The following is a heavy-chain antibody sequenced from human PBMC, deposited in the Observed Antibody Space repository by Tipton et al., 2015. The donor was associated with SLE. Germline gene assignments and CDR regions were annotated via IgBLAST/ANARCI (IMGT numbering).Heavy chain of an antibody. CDR2: INTNTGTP. V-gene: IGHV7-4-1*02. J-gene: IGHJ5*02. D-gene: IGHD3-10*01. CDR1: GFTLTSYS. CDR3: ARDSLGWLDP. Sequence: QVQLVQSGAEVKKPGASVKVSCKASGFTLTSYSMSWVRQAPGQGLEWMGWINTNTGTPTYAQGFTGRFVFSLDTSVSTAYLQISSLQAEDTAVYYCARDSLGWLDPWGQGTLVTVSS.